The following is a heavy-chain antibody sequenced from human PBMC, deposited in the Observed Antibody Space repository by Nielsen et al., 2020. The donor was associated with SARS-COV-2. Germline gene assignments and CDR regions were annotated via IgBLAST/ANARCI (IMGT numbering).Heavy chain of an antibody. CDR1: GYTFTSYA. V-gene: IGHV1-3*01. D-gene: IGHD3-3*01. Sequence: ASVKVSCKASGYTFTSYAMHWVRQAPGQRLEWMGWINAGNGNTKYSQKFQGRVTITRDTSASTAYMELSSLRSEDTAVYYCASIRFSSLRSSDYYYYGMDVWGQGTTVTVSS. J-gene: IGHJ6*02. CDR3: ASIRFSSLRSSDYYYYGMDV. CDR2: INAGNGNT.